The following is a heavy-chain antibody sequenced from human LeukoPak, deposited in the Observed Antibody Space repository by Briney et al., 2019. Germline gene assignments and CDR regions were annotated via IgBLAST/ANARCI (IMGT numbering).Heavy chain of an antibody. CDR1: GGSVSSGDYY. CDR3: ARGYCSGGSCRLPYGMDV. V-gene: IGHV4-30-4*01. J-gene: IGHJ6*02. Sequence: SETLSLTCTVSGGSVSSGDYYWSWIRQPPGKGLEWIGYIYYSGSTYYNPSLKSRVTISVDTSRNQFSLKLSSVTAADTAVYYCARGYCSGGSCRLPYGMDVWGQGTTVTVSS. D-gene: IGHD2-15*01. CDR2: IYYSGST.